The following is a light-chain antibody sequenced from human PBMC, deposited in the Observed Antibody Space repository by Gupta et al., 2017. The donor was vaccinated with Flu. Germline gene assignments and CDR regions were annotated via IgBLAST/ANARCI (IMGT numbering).Light chain of an antibody. Sequence: PTSLSASVGDRVTVTCRASQSINSLLNWYQQTPGKAPKLLIYDVSTLQSGVPSRFSGSGSGTDFSLTISSLQPEDFATYYCQQSYTTPYTFGQGTNLDIK. V-gene: IGKV1-39*01. CDR2: DVS. CDR3: QQSYTTPYT. J-gene: IGKJ2*01. CDR1: QSINSL.